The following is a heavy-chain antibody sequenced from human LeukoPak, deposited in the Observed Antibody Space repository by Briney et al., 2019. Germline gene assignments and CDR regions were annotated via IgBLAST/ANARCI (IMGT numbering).Heavy chain of an antibody. J-gene: IGHJ3*02. D-gene: IGHD6-13*01. V-gene: IGHV4-39*01. Sequence: SETLSRTCTVSDDSITSSNYYWGWIRQPPGKGLEWIGSIYYSGSTNYNPSLKSRVTMSVDTSENQFSLKLTSVTAADTAVYYCARRDSSNFRDDAFDIWGQGTMVTVSS. CDR3: ARRDSSNFRDDAFDI. CDR2: IYYSGST. CDR1: DDSITSSNYY.